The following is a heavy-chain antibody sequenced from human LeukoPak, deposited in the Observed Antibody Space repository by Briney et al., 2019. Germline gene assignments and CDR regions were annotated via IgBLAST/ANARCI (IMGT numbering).Heavy chain of an antibody. J-gene: IGHJ4*02. D-gene: IGHD3-22*01. CDR1: GGTFSSYA. Sequence: ASVKVSCKASGGTFSSYAISWVRQAPGQGLEWMGWINPNSGGTYYSQKFQGRVTMTRDTSISTAYMELSRLRSDDTAVYYCARTYYDNSGYYYYFDYWGQGILVTVSS. CDR3: ARTYYDNSGYYYYFDY. V-gene: IGHV1-2*02. CDR2: INPNSGGT.